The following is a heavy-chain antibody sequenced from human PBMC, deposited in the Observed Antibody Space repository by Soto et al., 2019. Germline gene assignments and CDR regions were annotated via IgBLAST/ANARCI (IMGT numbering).Heavy chain of an antibody. D-gene: IGHD6-19*01. CDR1: GDSVSRGHYY. Sequence: SETLSLTCTVSGDSVSRGHYYWTWIRQPPGKGLEWIGYFYSVGSSDYNPSLKSRVTISLETSKNQFSLHLTSVTAADTAVYYCARVHVMVVAGSTFDYWGHGTLVTVSS. CDR2: FYSVGSS. CDR3: ARVHVMVVAGSTFDY. V-gene: IGHV4-61*01. J-gene: IGHJ4*01.